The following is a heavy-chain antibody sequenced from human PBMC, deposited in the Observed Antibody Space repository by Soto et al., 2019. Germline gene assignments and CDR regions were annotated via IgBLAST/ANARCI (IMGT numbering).Heavy chain of an antibody. D-gene: IGHD1-1*01. J-gene: IGHJ3*02. V-gene: IGHV4-31*02. CDR2: IYYSGNT. Sequence: QVRLQEWGPGLVKPSQTLSLKCSVSGGSITTGGRYWSWIRQLPGKVLEWIGDIYYSGNTYYNAPLKSRVTISVEAAKNQFSLKLSSVTAADTAVYYCAQALVFTGGDGFDIWGQGRLVTVSS. CDR1: GGSITTGGRY. CDR3: AQALVFTGGDGFDI.